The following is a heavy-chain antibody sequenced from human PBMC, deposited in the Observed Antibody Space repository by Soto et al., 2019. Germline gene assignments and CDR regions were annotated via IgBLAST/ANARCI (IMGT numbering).Heavy chain of an antibody. CDR1: GGSFSDYA. V-gene: IGHV3-49*04. CDR2: IRSKAYGGTT. CDR3: TRPCGGDCYNTPDY. Sequence: LSLTCAVYGGSFSDYAMSWVRQAPGKGLEWVGFIRSKAYGGTTEYAASVKGRFTISRDDSKSIAYLQMNSLKTEDTAVYYCTRPCGGDCYNTPDYWGQGTLVTVSS. J-gene: IGHJ4*02. D-gene: IGHD2-21*02.